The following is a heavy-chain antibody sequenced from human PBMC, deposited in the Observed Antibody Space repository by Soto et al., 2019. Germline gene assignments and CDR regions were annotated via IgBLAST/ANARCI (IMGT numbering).Heavy chain of an antibody. V-gene: IGHV4-4*07. Sequence: ASETLSLTCTVSGGSISSYYWSWIRQPAGKGLEWIGRIYTSGSTNYNPSLKSRVTMSVDTSKNQFSLKLSSVTAADTAVYYCARVAVDTASYYYYGMDVWGQGTTVTVSS. CDR3: ARVAVDTASYYYYGMDV. CDR1: GGSISSYY. CDR2: IYTSGST. J-gene: IGHJ6*02. D-gene: IGHD5-18*01.